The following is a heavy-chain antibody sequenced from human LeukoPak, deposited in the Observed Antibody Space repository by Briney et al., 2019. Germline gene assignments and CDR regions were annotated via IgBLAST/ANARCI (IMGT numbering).Heavy chain of an antibody. V-gene: IGHV3-30*02. CDR3: AKTSDQLLYSKFDF. Sequence: GGSLRLSCATSGFTFSFYGMHWVRQAPGKGLEWVAFIQYDGSFKFYADSVQGRFSISRDNSKNTLFLQMNSPRADDTAVYYCAKTSDQLLYSKFDFWGQGTLVTVSS. CDR1: GFTFSFYG. J-gene: IGHJ4*02. D-gene: IGHD2-2*02. CDR2: IQYDGSFK.